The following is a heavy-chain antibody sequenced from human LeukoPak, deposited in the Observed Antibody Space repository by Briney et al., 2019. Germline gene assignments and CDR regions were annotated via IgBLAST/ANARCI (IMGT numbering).Heavy chain of an antibody. J-gene: IGHJ4*02. CDR3: ARIYSYGLLDY. CDR2: ISSSSSYI. Sequence: GGSLRLSCAASGFTFSSFSMNWVRPAPGKGQKWVSSISSSSSYIYYADSVKGRFTISRDNAKNSLYLQMNSLRAEDTAVYYCARIYSYGLLDYWGQGTLVTVSS. CDR1: GFTFSSFS. D-gene: IGHD5-18*01. V-gene: IGHV3-21*01.